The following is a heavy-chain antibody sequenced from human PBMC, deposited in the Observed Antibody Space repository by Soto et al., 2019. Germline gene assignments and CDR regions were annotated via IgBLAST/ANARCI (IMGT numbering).Heavy chain of an antibody. CDR1: GFTFSSYG. Sequence: QVHLVESGGGVVQPGRSLRLSCAASGFTFSSYGMHWVRQAPGKGLEWVAVTWYDGSNKHYADSVKGRFTISRDNSKNTVYLQMNSLRGEDTAVYFCARDPEPSCSGGGCYSLSGGYGMDVWGQGTTVTVSS. J-gene: IGHJ6*02. D-gene: IGHD2-15*01. V-gene: IGHV3-33*01. CDR2: TWYDGSNK. CDR3: ARDPEPSCSGGGCYSLSGGYGMDV.